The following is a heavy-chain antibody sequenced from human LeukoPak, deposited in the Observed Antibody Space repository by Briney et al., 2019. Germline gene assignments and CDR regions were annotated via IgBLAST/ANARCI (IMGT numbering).Heavy chain of an antibody. V-gene: IGHV1-18*01. CDR3: ARSYYYDSSGYSDY. CDR1: GYTFTSYG. J-gene: IGHJ4*02. CDR2: ISAYNGNT. Sequence: ASVKVSCKASGYTFTSYGISWVRQDPGQGLEWMGWISAYNGNTNYAQKLQGRVTMTTDTSTSTDYMALRSLRSDDTAVYYCARSYYYDSSGYSDYWGQGTLVTVSS. D-gene: IGHD3-22*01.